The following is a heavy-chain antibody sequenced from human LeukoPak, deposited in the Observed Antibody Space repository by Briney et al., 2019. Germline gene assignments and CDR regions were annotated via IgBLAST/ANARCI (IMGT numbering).Heavy chain of an antibody. D-gene: IGHD1-26*01. Sequence: SETLSLTCTVSGGSISSYYWSWIRQPPGKGLEWIGYIYYSGSTNYNPSLKSRVTISVDTSKNQFSLKLSSVTAADTAVYFCARARYWAADYWGQGTLVTVSS. V-gene: IGHV4-59*01. CDR1: GGSISSYY. CDR3: ARARYWAADY. CDR2: IYYSGST. J-gene: IGHJ4*02.